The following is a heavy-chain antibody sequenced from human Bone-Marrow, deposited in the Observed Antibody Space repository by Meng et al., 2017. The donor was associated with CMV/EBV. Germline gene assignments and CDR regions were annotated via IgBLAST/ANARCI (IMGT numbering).Heavy chain of an antibody. D-gene: IGHD6-6*01. Sequence: SVKVSCKASGYTFTSYYMHWVRQARGQRLEWIGWIVVGSGNTNYAQKFQERVTITRDMSTSTAYMELSSLRSEDTAVYYCAREYSSSWDYWGQGTLVTVPS. J-gene: IGHJ4*02. CDR2: IVVGSGNT. CDR3: AREYSSSWDY. V-gene: IGHV1-58*02. CDR1: GYTFTSYY.